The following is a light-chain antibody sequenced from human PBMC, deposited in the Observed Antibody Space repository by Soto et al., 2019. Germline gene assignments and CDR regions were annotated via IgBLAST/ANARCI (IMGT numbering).Light chain of an antibody. CDR1: SSDVGGYNY. CDR3: CSYAGSYYYV. Sequence: QSVLTQPLSVSWSPGHSVTISCTGTSSDVGGYNYVSWYQQHPGKAPKLMIYDVSKRPSGVPDRFSGSKSGNTASLTISGLQAEDEADYYCCSYAGSYYYVFGTGTKVTVL. J-gene: IGLJ1*01. CDR2: DVS. V-gene: IGLV2-11*01.